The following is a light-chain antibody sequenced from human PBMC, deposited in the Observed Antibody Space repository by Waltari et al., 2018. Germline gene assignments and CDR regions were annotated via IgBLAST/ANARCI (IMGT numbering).Light chain of an antibody. Sequence: ELVMTQSPATLSVSPGERATLSCRASQSVSSNLAWYKQKLGQAPRLLIYGASTRATGIPARFSGSGAGTEFTLTIRSLQSEDFAVDYGHQYDNWHTFGQGTKLEIK. J-gene: IGKJ2*01. CDR1: QSVSSN. CDR2: GAS. CDR3: HQYDNWHT. V-gene: IGKV3-15*01.